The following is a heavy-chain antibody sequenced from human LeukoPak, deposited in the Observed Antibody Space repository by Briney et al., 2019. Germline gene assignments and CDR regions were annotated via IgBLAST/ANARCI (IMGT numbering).Heavy chain of an antibody. CDR1: GFAFSSYS. CDR2: IRSKAYGGTT. J-gene: IGHJ4*02. V-gene: IGHV3-49*03. Sequence: GGSLRLSCAASGFAFSSYSMSWFRQAPGKGLEWVGFIRSKAYGGTTEYAASVKGRFTISRDDSKSIAYLQMNSLKTEDTAVYYCTCSRSYYYGSGELFPDYWGQGTLVTVSS. CDR3: TCSRSYYYGSGELFPDY. D-gene: IGHD3-10*01.